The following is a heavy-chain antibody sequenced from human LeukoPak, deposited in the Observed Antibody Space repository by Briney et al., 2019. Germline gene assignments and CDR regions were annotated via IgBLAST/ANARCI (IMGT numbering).Heavy chain of an antibody. CDR2: IYSGGST. Sequence: PGRSLRLSCAASGFTVSSNYMSWVRQAPGKGLEWVSVIYSGGSTYYADSVKGRFTISRDNSKNTLYLQMNSLRAEDTAVYYCARGEYQLPQGNWGQGTLVTVSS. V-gene: IGHV3-66*02. CDR1: GFTVSSNY. D-gene: IGHD2-2*01. J-gene: IGHJ4*02. CDR3: ARGEYQLPQGN.